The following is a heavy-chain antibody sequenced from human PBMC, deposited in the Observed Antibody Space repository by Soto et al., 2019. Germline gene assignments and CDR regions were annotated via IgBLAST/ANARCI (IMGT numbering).Heavy chain of an antibody. CDR3: ATLYPVVVVAATPGPYYFDY. CDR1: GFTFSSYS. J-gene: IGHJ4*02. V-gene: IGHV3-48*02. Sequence: GGSLRLSCAASGFTFSSYSMNWVRQAPGKGLEWVSYISSSSSTIYYADSVKGRFTISRDNAKNSLYLQMNSLRDEDTAVYYCATLYPVVVVAATPGPYYFDYWGQGTLVTVSS. CDR2: ISSSSSTI. D-gene: IGHD2-15*01.